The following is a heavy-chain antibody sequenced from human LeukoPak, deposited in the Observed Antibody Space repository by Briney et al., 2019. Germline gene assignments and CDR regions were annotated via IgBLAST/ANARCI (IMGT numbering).Heavy chain of an antibody. J-gene: IGHJ1*01. CDR3: SGAWSTRLKS. V-gene: IGHV4-34*12. CDR2: IFDGKTV. D-gene: IGHD5/OR15-5a*01. Sequence: SDTLSLTCAVYGESLNSYYWSWIRQSPGKGLEWIGDIFDGKTVNYNPSLKSRVTISAVTSSQQFSLSLGSVTAADTAVYCASGAWSTRLKSWAQGALVIASS. CDR1: GESLNSYY.